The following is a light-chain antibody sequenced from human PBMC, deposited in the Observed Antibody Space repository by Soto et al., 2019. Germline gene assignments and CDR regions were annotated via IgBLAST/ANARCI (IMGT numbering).Light chain of an antibody. CDR2: DAS. V-gene: IGKV3-20*01. CDR3: QQYGSSPPIT. Sequence: EIVLTQSPGTLSLSPGERATLSCRASQSVSSYLAWYQQKPGQAPRLFIYDASTRATGIPARFSGSGSGTDFTLTISRLEPEDFAVYYCQQYGSSPPITFGQGTRLEIK. CDR1: QSVSSY. J-gene: IGKJ5*01.